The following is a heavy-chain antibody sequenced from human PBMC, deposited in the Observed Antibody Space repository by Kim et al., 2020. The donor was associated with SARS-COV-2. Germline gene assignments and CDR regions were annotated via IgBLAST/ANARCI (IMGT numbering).Heavy chain of an antibody. V-gene: IGHV4-34*01. CDR3: ARKDIVVVPAAILDSKYTDYYYYYGMDV. Sequence: SETLSLTCAVYGGSFSGYYWSWIRQPPGKGLEWIGEINHSGSTNYNPSLKSRVTISVDTSKNQFSLKLSSVTAADTAVYYCARKDIVVVPAAILDSKYTDYYYYYGMDVWGQGTTVTVSS. CDR2: INHSGST. CDR1: GGSFSGYY. J-gene: IGHJ6*02. D-gene: IGHD2-2*02.